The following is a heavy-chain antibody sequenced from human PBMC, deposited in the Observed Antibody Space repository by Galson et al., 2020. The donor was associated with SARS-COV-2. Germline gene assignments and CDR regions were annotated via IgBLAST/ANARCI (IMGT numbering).Heavy chain of an antibody. CDR2: IPYAGSHK. CDR1: GFTFSNYD. D-gene: IGHD1-26*01. J-gene: IGHJ4*02. CDR3: AKVGISGSYSDY. V-gene: IGHV3-30*02. Sequence: SRKISCTSSGFTFSNYDMHWVRQAPGKELEWVAFIPYAGSHKYYTYSVKGRFTISRDNSKNTLYLQINSLRVEDTGVYYCAKVGISGSYSDYWGQGTLVTVSS.